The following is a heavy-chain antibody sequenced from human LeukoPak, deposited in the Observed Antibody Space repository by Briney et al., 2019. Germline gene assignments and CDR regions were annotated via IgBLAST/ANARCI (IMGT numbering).Heavy chain of an antibody. V-gene: IGHV5-51*01. CDR3: ARWEGIVGATTDY. D-gene: IGHD1-26*01. CDR2: VYPGDSDT. CDR1: GYSFTSYW. J-gene: IGHJ4*02. Sequence: GESLKISCKGSGYSFTSYWIGWVRQMPGKGLEWMGIVYPGDSDTRYIPSFQGQVTISADKSISTAYLQWSSLKASDTAMYYCARWEGIVGATTDYWGQGTLVTVSS.